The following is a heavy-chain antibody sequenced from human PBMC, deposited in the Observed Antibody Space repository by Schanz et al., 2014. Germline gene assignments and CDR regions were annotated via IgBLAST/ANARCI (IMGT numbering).Heavy chain of an antibody. J-gene: IGHJ4*02. V-gene: IGHV4-4*07. Sequence: VQLQESGPGLVKPSETLSLTCTVSGGSMSSFYWNWIRQPAGKGLEWIGRISTSGSTNYNPSLRSRVSMSIGTSKTPFSLRLSSLTAADTAVYYCATWRGDDSGGHGQFDYWGQGALVTVSS. CDR1: GGSMSSFY. CDR3: ATWRGDDSGGHGQFDY. CDR2: ISTSGST. D-gene: IGHD3-22*01.